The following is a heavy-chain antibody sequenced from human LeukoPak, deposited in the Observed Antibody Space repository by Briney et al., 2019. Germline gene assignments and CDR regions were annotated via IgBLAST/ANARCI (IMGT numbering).Heavy chain of an antibody. CDR2: ISAYNGNR. CDR1: GYTFISHG. Sequence: ASVKVSCKASGYTFISHGITWVRQAPGQGLEWLGWISAYNGNRNYAQKLQGRLTMTTDTSTSTAYMDLRSLRSDDTAVYYCARDLSFGYDDSVSSALDIWGQGTMVTVSS. J-gene: IGHJ3*02. CDR3: ARDLSFGYDDSVSSALDI. D-gene: IGHD3-9*01. V-gene: IGHV1-18*01.